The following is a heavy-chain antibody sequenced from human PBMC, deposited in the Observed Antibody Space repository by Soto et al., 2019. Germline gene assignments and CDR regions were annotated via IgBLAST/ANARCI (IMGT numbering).Heavy chain of an antibody. Sequence: ASVKVSCKASGYTFTSYGISWVRQAPGQGLEWMGWISAYNGNTNYAQKLQGRVTMTTDTSTSTAYMELRSLRSDDTAVYYCAREIRITMVRGVIISQYYFDYWGQGTLVTVSS. CDR1: GYTFTSYG. V-gene: IGHV1-18*01. CDR2: ISAYNGNT. J-gene: IGHJ4*02. CDR3: AREIRITMVRGVIISQYYFDY. D-gene: IGHD3-10*01.